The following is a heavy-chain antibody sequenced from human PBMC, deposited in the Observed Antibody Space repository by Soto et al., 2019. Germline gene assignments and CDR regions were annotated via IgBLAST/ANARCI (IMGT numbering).Heavy chain of an antibody. CDR3: ARVSNGQWLVRTLQSDAFDI. J-gene: IGHJ3*02. CDR2: ISSSSSYI. CDR1: GFTFSSYS. Sequence: EVQLVESGGGLVKPGGSLRLSCAASGFTFSSYSMNWVRQAPGKGLEWVSSISSSSSYIYYADSVKGRFTISRDNAKNSLYLHMNSLRAEDTAVYYCARVSNGQWLVRTLQSDAFDIWGQGTMVTVSS. D-gene: IGHD6-19*01. V-gene: IGHV3-21*01.